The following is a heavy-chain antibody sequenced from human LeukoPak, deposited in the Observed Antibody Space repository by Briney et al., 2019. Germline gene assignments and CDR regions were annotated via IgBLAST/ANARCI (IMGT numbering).Heavy chain of an antibody. CDR2: ISGSGGST. V-gene: IGHV3-23*01. Sequence: PGGSLRLSCAASGFTFSSYAMSWVRQAPGKGLEWVSAISGSGGSTYYADSVKGRFTISRDNSKNTLYLQMNSLRAEDTAVYYCARGLYSSGWYFDYWGQGTLVTVSS. CDR3: ARGLYSSGWYFDY. D-gene: IGHD6-19*01. J-gene: IGHJ4*02. CDR1: GFTFSSYA.